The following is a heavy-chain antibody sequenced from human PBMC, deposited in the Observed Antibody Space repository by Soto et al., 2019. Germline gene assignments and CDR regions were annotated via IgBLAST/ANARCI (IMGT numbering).Heavy chain of an antibody. CDR3: ARSGIRRKDPDYDYIWGSYRYIAMYYYYYMDV. Sequence: ASVKVSCKASGYTFTSYGISWVRQAPGQGLEWMGWISAYNGNTNYAQKLQGRVTMTTDTSTSTAYMELRSLRSDDTAVYYCARSGIRRKDPDYDYIWGSYRYIAMYYYYYMDVWGKGTTVTVSS. J-gene: IGHJ6*03. CDR1: GYTFTSYG. V-gene: IGHV1-18*01. D-gene: IGHD3-16*02. CDR2: ISAYNGNT.